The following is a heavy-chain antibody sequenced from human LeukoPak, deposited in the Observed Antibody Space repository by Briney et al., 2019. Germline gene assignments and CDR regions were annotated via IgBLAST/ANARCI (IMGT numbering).Heavy chain of an antibody. D-gene: IGHD6-19*01. V-gene: IGHV3-7*01. CDR2: IKQDGSEK. Sequence: GGSLRLSCAASGFTFSSYWMSWVRQAPGKGLEWVANIKQDGSEKYYVDSVKGRFTISRDNAKNSLYLQMNSLRAEDTAVYYCARASSGWYNDAFDIWGQGTMVTVSS. CDR1: GFTFSSYW. J-gene: IGHJ3*02. CDR3: ARASSGWYNDAFDI.